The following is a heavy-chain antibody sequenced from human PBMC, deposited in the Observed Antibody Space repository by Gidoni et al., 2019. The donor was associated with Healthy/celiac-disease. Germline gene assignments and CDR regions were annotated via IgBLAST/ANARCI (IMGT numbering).Heavy chain of an antibody. V-gene: IGHV4-34*01. CDR1: GGSFSGYY. J-gene: IGHJ4*02. CDR3: ASWLDEAARDY. CDR2: INHSGST. D-gene: IGHD6-6*01. Sequence: QVQLQQWGAGLLKPSETLSLTCAVYGGSFSGYYWSWIRQPPGKGLEWIGEINHSGSTNYNPSLKSRVTISVDTSKNQFSLKLSSVTAADTAVYYCASWLDEAARDYWGQGTLVTVSS.